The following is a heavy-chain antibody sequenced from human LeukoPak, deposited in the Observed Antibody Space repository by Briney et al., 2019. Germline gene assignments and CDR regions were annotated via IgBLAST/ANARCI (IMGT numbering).Heavy chain of an antibody. J-gene: IGHJ4*02. V-gene: IGHV3-21*01. D-gene: IGHD2-2*01. CDR1: GFTFSSYS. CDR3: ARDPLYCSSTSCYRKGNFDY. CDR2: ISSSSSYI. Sequence: PGGSLRLSCAASGFTFSSYSMNWVRQAPGKGLEWVSSISSSSSYIYYADSVKGRFTISRDNAKNSLYLQMNSLRAEDTAVYYCARDPLYCSSTSCYRKGNFDYWGQGTLVTVFS.